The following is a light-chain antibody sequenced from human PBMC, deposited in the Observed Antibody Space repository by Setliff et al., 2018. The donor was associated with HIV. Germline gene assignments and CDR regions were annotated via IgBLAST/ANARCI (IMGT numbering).Light chain of an antibody. CDR2: EVS. V-gene: IGLV2-14*01. CDR1: ISDVGGYNY. CDR3: SSYAGSYSYV. J-gene: IGLJ1*01. Sequence: QSVLTQPASVSGSPGQSITISCTGTISDVGGYNYVSWYQHHPGKAPKLLIYEVSNRPSWVSNRFSGSKSGNTASLTISGLQPEDEADYFCSSYAGSYSYVFGTGTKV.